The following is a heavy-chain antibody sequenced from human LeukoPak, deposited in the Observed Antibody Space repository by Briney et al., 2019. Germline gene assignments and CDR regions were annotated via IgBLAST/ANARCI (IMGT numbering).Heavy chain of an antibody. CDR3: ARSPDYYDSSVYDY. V-gene: IGHV1-24*01. D-gene: IGHD3-22*01. Sequence: GASVKVSCKVSGYTLTELSMHWVRQAPGKGLEWMGGFDPEDGETIYAQKFQGRVTMTEDTSTDTAYMELSSLRSDDTAVYYCARSPDYYDSSVYDYWGQGTLVTVSS. CDR1: GYTLTELS. CDR2: FDPEDGET. J-gene: IGHJ4*02.